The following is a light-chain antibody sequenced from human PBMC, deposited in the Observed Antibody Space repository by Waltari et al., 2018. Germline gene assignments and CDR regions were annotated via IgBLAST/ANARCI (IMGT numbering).Light chain of an antibody. Sequence: IQMTQSPSSLSASVGARVTITCQASQDISKSLNWYQQKPGKAPNLLIYDASNLEAGVPSRVSGSGSGTDFTFTITSLQPEDIATYYCQQFDSLPYTFGPGTKLEIK. CDR3: QQFDSLPYT. J-gene: IGKJ2*01. V-gene: IGKV1-33*01. CDR1: QDISKS. CDR2: DAS.